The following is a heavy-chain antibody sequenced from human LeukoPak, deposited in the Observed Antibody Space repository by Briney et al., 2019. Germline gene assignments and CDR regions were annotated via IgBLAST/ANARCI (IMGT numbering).Heavy chain of an antibody. CDR2: INHSGST. CDR3: ARGPSRITMIVVVRTIYGMDV. J-gene: IGHJ6*02. Sequence: SQTLSLTCAVYGGSFSGYYWSWIRRPPGKGLEWIGEINHSGSTNYNPSLKSRVTISVDTSKNQFSLKLSSVTAADTAVYYCARGPSRITMIVVVRTIYGMDVWGQGTTVTVSS. CDR1: GGSFSGYY. D-gene: IGHD3-22*01. V-gene: IGHV4-34*01.